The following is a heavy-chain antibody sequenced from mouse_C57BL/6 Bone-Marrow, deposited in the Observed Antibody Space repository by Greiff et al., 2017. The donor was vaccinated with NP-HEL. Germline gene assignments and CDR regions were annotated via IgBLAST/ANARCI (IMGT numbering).Heavy chain of an antibody. V-gene: IGHV5-17*01. Sequence: EVMLVESGGGLVKPGGSLKLSCAASGFTFSDYGMHWVRQAPEKGLEWVAYISSGSSTIYYADTVKGRFTISRDHAKNTLFLQMTSLRSEYPAMYYCARFPYYGSSSYYAMDYWGQGTSVTVSS. J-gene: IGHJ4*01. CDR3: ARFPYYGSSSYYAMDY. D-gene: IGHD1-1*01. CDR1: GFTFSDYG. CDR2: ISSGSSTI.